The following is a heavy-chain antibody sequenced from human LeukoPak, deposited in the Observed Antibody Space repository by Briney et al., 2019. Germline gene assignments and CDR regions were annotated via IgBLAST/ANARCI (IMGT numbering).Heavy chain of an antibody. CDR1: GASINNYY. CDR3: ARSGYSGYDMYHFDY. D-gene: IGHD5-12*01. V-gene: IGHV4-59*01. CDR2: IYYSGST. Sequence: TSETLSLTCIVSGASINNYYWAWLRQPPGKGLEWIGYIYYSGSTKYSPSLKSRVTISVDTSKNQFSLRLSSVTATDTAVYYCARSGYSGYDMYHFDYWGRGTLVTVSS. J-gene: IGHJ4*02.